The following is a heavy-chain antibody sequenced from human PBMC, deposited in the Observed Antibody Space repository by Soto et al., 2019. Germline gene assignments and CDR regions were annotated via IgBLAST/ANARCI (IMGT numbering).Heavy chain of an antibody. CDR3: AGDYLDWQGRLGQNFAF. J-gene: IGHJ4*02. CDR2: LSSDGANS. CDR1: GFAL. V-gene: IGHV3-30-3*01. D-gene: IGHD3-9*01. Sequence: QVPLVASGGGVVRPGTSLRLSCAASGFALHWVRQHPGKGLAGVAVLSSDGANSYYADSVKGRFTISRDMSKNTLYLQMTGLRVDDTAMYCCAGDYLDWQGRLGQNFAFWGQGTLVTVS.